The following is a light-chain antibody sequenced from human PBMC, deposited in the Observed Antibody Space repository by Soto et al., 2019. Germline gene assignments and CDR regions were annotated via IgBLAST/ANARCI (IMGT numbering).Light chain of an antibody. J-gene: IGLJ1*01. CDR3: AAWDDSLSGQV. Sequence: VLTQPPSASGTPGQRVTISCSGSSSNIGSNYVYWYQQLPGTAPKLLIYRNNQRPSGVPDRFSGSKSGTSASLAISGLRSEDEADYYCAAWDDSLSGQVFGTGTKVTVL. CDR1: SSNIGSNY. CDR2: RNN. V-gene: IGLV1-47*01.